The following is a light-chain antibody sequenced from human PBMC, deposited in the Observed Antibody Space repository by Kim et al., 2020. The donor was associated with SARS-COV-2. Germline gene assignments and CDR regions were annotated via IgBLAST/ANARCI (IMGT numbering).Light chain of an antibody. Sequence: SPGERATRSCRASQSVTGSSLAWYQQKPGQAPRLLIYGASSRASGIPDRFSGSGSGTDFTLTISRLEPEDFAVYYCHQYGTSPPYTFGQGTKLEI. CDR1: QSVTGSS. J-gene: IGKJ2*01. CDR2: GAS. V-gene: IGKV3-20*01. CDR3: HQYGTSPPYT.